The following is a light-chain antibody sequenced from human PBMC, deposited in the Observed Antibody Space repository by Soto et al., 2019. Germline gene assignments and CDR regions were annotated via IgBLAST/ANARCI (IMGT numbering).Light chain of an antibody. J-gene: IGKJ4*01. CDR3: QQYGSSPLT. CDR1: QSVISTY. CDR2: GAS. V-gene: IGKV3-20*01. Sequence: EIVLTQSPGTLSLSPGERATLSCRASQSVISTYLAWYQQKPGQAPRLLIYGASNRAAGITDRFTGSGSGTDFTLTINRLEPEDFAVYYCQQYGSSPLTFGGGTKVEIK.